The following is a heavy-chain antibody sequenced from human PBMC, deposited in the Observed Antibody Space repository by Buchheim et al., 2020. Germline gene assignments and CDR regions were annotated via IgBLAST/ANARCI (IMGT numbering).Heavy chain of an antibody. CDR1: GGSFSGYY. D-gene: IGHD5-12*01. V-gene: IGHV4-34*01. J-gene: IGHJ5*02. Sequence: QVQLQQWGAGLLKPSETLSLTCAVYGGSFSGYYWSWTRQPPGKGLEWIGEINHSGSTNYNPSLKSRVTIPVDTSQNPFSLKLSSVTAADTAVYYWAREGGYDGTGGWFDPWGQGTL. CDR2: INHSGST. CDR3: AREGGYDGTGGWFDP.